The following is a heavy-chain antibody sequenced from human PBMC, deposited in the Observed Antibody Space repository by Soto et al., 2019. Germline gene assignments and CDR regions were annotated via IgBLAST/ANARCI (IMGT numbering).Heavy chain of an antibody. Sequence: GESLKISCKASGYSFTSQWISWVRQTPGKGLEWMGRIDPSDSYINYSPSFQGHVTISADKSISTAYLQWTSLKASDTAIYYCPSSLTGATDGYNPYYFYGLDVWGQGTTVTVSS. D-gene: IGHD5-12*01. J-gene: IGHJ6*02. CDR3: PSSLTGATDGYNPYYFYGLDV. CDR2: IDPSDSYI. CDR1: GYSFTSQW. V-gene: IGHV5-10-1*01.